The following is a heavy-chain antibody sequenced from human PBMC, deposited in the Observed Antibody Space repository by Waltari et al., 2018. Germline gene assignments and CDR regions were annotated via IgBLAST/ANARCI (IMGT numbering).Heavy chain of an antibody. D-gene: IGHD3-22*01. CDR3: ARAYYYDSSGHRDFFDY. Sequence: QVQLQESGPGLVKPSETLSLTCTVSGGSIRSDHWSWIRQPPGKGLEWIGYIYYSGSTNYNPSLKSRVTISVDTSKNQFSLKLSSVTAADTAVYYCARAYYYDSSGHRDFFDYWGQGTRVTVSS. CDR2: IYYSGST. CDR1: GGSIRSDH. V-gene: IGHV4-59*01. J-gene: IGHJ4*02.